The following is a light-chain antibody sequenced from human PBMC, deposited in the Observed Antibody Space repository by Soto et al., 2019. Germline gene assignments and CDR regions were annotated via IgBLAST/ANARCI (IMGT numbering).Light chain of an antibody. Sequence: VNTKTRNALCGYTGETFMLSWRARQSVNSNLAWYQQKPGQAPRLLIYGASTRATDIPARFSGSVSGTDFTLTISSLQAEDVAVYYCQQYYSTPLAFGGGTKVDI. CDR1: QSVNSN. V-gene: IGKV3-15*01. J-gene: IGKJ4*01. CDR2: GAS. CDR3: QQYYSTPLA.